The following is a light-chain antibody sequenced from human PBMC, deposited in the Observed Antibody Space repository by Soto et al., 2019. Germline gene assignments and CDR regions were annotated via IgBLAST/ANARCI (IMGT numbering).Light chain of an antibody. CDR2: LGS. J-gene: IGKJ5*01. CDR1: ARLLHKNGYNY. CDR3: LQGTHWPIT. Sequence: IVMTQSPLPLSFPPGEAASLSCVSCARLLHKNGYNYVDWYMQKPGQSPQLLIYLGSNRASGVPDRFSGSGSDTYFTLDISRVEADDVGVYYCLQGTHWPITFGQGTRLEIK. V-gene: IGKV2-28*01.